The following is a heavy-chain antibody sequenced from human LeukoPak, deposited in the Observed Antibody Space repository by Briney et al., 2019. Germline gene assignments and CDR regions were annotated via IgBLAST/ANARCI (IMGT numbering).Heavy chain of an antibody. CDR3: ARQSDPYYHYGLDF. Sequence: SETLSLTCALSGCSIKNYYWSWIRQPLGKGLEWIAYVYYTGTTSYNPSLKSRVTISVETSKNQFSLTLTSVTAADTAVYHCARQSDPYYHYGLDFWGQGTTVIVSS. V-gene: IGHV4-59*01. CDR1: GCSIKNYY. J-gene: IGHJ6*02. CDR2: VYYTGTT.